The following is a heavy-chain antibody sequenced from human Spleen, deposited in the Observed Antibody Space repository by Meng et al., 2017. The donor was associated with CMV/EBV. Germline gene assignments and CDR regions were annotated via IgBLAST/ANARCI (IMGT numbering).Heavy chain of an antibody. CDR2: ISSSSSYI. J-gene: IGHJ6*02. CDR3: ARTWCSSTSCYSDYGMDV. D-gene: IGHD2-2*01. CDR1: GFTFSSYS. V-gene: IGHV3-21*01. Sequence: GESLKISCAASGFTFSSYSMNWVRQAPGKGLEWVSSISSSSSYIYYADSVKGRFTISRDNAKNSLYLLMNSLRAEDTAVYYCARTWCSSTSCYSDYGMDVWGQGTTVTVSS.